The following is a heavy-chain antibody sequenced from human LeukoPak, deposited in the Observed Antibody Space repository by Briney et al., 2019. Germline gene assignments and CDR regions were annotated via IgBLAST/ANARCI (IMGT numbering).Heavy chain of an antibody. CDR2: ISYDGSNK. CDR3: ARDGSGSYMDY. J-gene: IGHJ4*02. V-gene: IGHV3-30-3*01. CDR1: GFTFSSYA. Sequence: GGSLRLSCAASGFTFSSYAMHWVRQAPGKGLEWVAVISYDGSNKYYADSVKGRFTISRDNSKNTLYLQMNSLRAEDTAAYYCARDGSGSYMDYWGQGTLVTVSS. D-gene: IGHD1-26*01.